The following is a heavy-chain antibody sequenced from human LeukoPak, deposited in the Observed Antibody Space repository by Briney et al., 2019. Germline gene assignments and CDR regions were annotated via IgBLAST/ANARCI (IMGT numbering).Heavy chain of an antibody. V-gene: IGHV1-18*01. D-gene: IGHD3-10*01. CDR2: ISAYNGNT. J-gene: IGHJ5*02. CDR1: GYTFTSYG. CDR3: ARGGHFGELLFSWFDP. Sequence: GASVKVSCKASGYTFTSYGISWVRQAPGQGLEWMGWISAYNGNTNYAQKPQGRVTMTTDTSTSTAYMELRSLRSDDTAVYYCARGGHFGELLFSWFDPWGRGTLVTVSS.